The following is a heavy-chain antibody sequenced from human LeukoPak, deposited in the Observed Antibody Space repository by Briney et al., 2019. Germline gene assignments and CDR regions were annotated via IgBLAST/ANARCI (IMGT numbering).Heavy chain of an antibody. Sequence: PGGSLRLSCAASGSTFSSYGMHWVRQAPGKGLEWVAVIWYDGSNKYYADSVKGRFTISRDNSKNTLYLQMNSLRAEDTAVYYCARDLLPNVVRGVIITPHYYYYGMDVWGKGTTVTVSS. CDR1: GSTFSSYG. V-gene: IGHV3-33*01. J-gene: IGHJ6*04. CDR2: IWYDGSNK. D-gene: IGHD3-10*01. CDR3: ARDLLPNVVRGVIITPHYYYYGMDV.